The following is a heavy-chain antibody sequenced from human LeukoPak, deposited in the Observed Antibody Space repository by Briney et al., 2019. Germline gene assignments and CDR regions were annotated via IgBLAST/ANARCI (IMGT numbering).Heavy chain of an antibody. CDR3: ARGVYYDSSGSIDYYFDY. D-gene: IGHD3-22*01. V-gene: IGHV3-33*01. J-gene: IGHJ4*02. Sequence: GGSLRLSCAASGFTFSSYGMHWVRQAPGKGLEWVAVIWYDGSNKYYADPVKGRFTISRDNSKNTLYLQMNSLRAEDTAVYYCARGVYYDSSGSIDYYFDYWGQGTLVTVSS. CDR2: IWYDGSNK. CDR1: GFTFSSYG.